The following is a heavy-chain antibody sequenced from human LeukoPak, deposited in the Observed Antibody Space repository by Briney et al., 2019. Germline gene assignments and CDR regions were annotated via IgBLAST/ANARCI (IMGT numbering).Heavy chain of an antibody. CDR1: GGSFSGYY. CDR2: INHSGST. CDR3: ARHVKGNYGSGSYVPNSYYYYMDV. J-gene: IGHJ6*03. Sequence: SETLSLTCAVYGGSFSGYYWSWIRQPPGKGLEWIGEINHSGSTNYNPSLKSRVTISVDTSKNQFSLKLSSVTAADTAVYYCARHVKGNYGSGSYVPNSYYYYMDVWGKGTTVTISS. D-gene: IGHD3-10*01. V-gene: IGHV4-34*01.